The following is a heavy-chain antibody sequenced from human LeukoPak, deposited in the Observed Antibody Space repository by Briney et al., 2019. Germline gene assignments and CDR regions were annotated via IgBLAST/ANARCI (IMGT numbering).Heavy chain of an antibody. V-gene: IGHV3-23*01. CDR3: YSRGYCSGGSCLHDY. D-gene: IGHD2-15*01. Sequence: GGSLRLSCAASGFTFISYAMSWVRQAPGKGREWVSAISGGGGSRHYADSVKGRFTISRDNSKNTLCLQMNSLRAEDTAIYYCYSRGYCSGGSCLHDYWGQGTLVSVSS. J-gene: IGHJ4*02. CDR2: ISGGGGSR. CDR1: GFTFISYA.